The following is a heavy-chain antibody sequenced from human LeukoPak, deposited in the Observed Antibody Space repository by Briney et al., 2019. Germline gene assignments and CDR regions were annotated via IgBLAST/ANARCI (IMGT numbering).Heavy chain of an antibody. CDR3: AKLGNDYDYVWGSSAYDY. J-gene: IGHJ4*02. Sequence: PGRSLRLSCAASGFTFDDYAMHWVRQAPGKGLEWVSLISWDGSSTYYADSVKGRFTISRDHSKNSLYLQMNSLRAEDTALYYCAKLGNDYDYVWGSSAYDYWGQGTLVTVSS. V-gene: IGHV3-43D*03. CDR2: ISWDGSST. CDR1: GFTFDDYA. D-gene: IGHD3-16*01.